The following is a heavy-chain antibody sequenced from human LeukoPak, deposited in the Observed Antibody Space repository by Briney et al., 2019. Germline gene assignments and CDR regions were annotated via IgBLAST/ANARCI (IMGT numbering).Heavy chain of an antibody. Sequence: ASVKVSCKASGYTFTGYYIHWVRQAPGQGLEWMGWINPNSGGTNYAQKFQGRVTMTRDTSITTAYMELSRLRSDDTAVYSCASPIPHQMYDSGGGDAFDIWGQGTMVTASS. CDR1: GYTFTGYY. CDR3: ASPIPHQMYDSGGGDAFDI. V-gene: IGHV1-2*02. J-gene: IGHJ3*02. CDR2: INPNSGGT. D-gene: IGHD3-22*01.